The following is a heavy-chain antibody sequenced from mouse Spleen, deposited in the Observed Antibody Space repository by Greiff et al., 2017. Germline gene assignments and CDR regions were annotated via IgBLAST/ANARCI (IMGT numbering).Heavy chain of an antibody. V-gene: IGHV5-4*01. CDR1: GFTFSSYA. D-gene: IGHD2-5*01. CDR2: ISDGGSYT. J-gene: IGHJ2*01. Sequence: EVKLVESGGGLVKPGGSLKLSCAASGFTFSSYAMSWVRQTPEKRLEWVATISDGGSYTYYPDNVKGRFTISRDNAKNNLYLQMSQLKSEDTAMYYCARDHSNYPSFGYWGQGTTLTVSS. CDR3: ARDHSNYPSFGY.